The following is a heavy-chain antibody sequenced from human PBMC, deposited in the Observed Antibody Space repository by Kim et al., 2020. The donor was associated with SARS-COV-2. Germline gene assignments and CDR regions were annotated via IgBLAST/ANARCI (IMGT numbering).Heavy chain of an antibody. CDR3: ARNKRGDY. V-gene: IGHV3-7*01. J-gene: IGHJ4*02. CDR2: INQDGSEK. Sequence: GGSLRLSCAASGFTSGFTFSSYWMSWVRQAPGKGPECVANINQDGSEKYYVDSVKGRFTISRDNAKNSLYLQMNSLRAEDTALYYCARNKRGDYWGQGTLVTVSS. CDR1: GFTFSSYW.